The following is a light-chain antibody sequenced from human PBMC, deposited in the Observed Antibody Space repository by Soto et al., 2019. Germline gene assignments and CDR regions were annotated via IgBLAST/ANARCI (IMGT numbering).Light chain of an antibody. CDR2: GAS. CDR3: LRYGDSPPAYT. J-gene: IGKJ2*01. Sequence: ESVLTQSPGTVSLSPGERATLSCRASQSVSSRNLAWYRQKPGQAPSLLIFGASNRATGIPDRFSGSGSGTDFTLNISRLEPEDCAEYYCLRYGDSPPAYTFGQGTKLELK. CDR1: QSVSSRN. V-gene: IGKV3-20*01.